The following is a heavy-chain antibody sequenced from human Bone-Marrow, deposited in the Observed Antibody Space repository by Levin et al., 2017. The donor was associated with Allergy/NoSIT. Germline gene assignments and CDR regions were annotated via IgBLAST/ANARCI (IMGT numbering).Heavy chain of an antibody. CDR2: INQDGTEK. CDR3: ARVYDSTGYYSGVGAFDM. V-gene: IGHV3-7*01. CDR1: RFTFDAYW. J-gene: IGHJ3*02. D-gene: IGHD3-22*01. Sequence: GESLKISCAASRFTFDAYWMNWVRQAPGKGLEWVADINQDGTEKYYVDSVKGRFTISRDNARNSLYLQMNSLGAGDTAVYYCARVYDSTGYYSGVGAFDMWGQGTMVTVSS.